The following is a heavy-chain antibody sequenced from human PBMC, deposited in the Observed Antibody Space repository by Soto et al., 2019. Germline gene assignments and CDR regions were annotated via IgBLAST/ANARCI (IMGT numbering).Heavy chain of an antibody. CDR1: GYTFTSYG. CDR2: ISAYNGNT. V-gene: IGHV1-18*01. D-gene: IGHD6-19*01. Sequence: ASVKVYCKASGYTFTSYGISWVRQAPGQGLEWMGWISAYNGNTNYAQKLQGRVTMTTDSSTSTAYMELRSLRSDDTAVYYCARRAGPGYSSGCYWFDPWGQGTLVTVSS. CDR3: ARRAGPGYSSGCYWFDP. J-gene: IGHJ5*02.